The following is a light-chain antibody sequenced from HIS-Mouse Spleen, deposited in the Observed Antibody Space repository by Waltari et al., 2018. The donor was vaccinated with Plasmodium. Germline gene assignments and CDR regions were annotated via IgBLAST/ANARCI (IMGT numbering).Light chain of an antibody. CDR1: PSLLHSNGYNY. CDR2: LGS. Sequence: DIVMTQSPLSLPVPPGAPASISFRSSPSLLHSNGYNYLDLYLQKPGQSPQLLIYLGSNRASGVPDRFSGSGSGTDFTLKISRVEAEDVGVYYCMQALQTPRYTFGQGTKLEIK. V-gene: IGKV2-28*01. J-gene: IGKJ2*01. CDR3: MQALQTPRYT.